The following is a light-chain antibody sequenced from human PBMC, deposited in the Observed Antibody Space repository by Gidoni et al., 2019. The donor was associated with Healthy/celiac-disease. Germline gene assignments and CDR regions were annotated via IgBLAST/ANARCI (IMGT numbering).Light chain of an antibody. J-gene: IGKJ3*01. CDR1: QSGLYSYNNKNY. V-gene: IGKV4-1*01. Sequence: IVMTQSPDALALSLRGGTTIHSNSSQSGLYSYNNKNYLAWYQQKPGQPPKLLIYGASTRESGVPDRFSGSGSGTDFTLTISSLEAEDVAVYYCQQHYSCPPLTFGPGTKVDIK. CDR3: QQHYSCPPLT. CDR2: GAS.